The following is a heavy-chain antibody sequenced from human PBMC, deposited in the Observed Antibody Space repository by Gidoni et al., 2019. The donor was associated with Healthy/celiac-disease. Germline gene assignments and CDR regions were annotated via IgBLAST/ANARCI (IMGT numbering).Heavy chain of an antibody. CDR3: ARGGYYYGPNNWFDP. V-gene: IGHV4-31*03. CDR1: GGSISRGGYY. J-gene: IGHJ5*02. Sequence: QVQLQESGPGLVKPSQTLSLTCSVSGGSISRGGYYWSWIRQHPGKGLEWIGYIYYSGSTYYNPSLKSRVTISVDTSKNQFSLKLSSVTAADTAVYYCARGGYYYGPNNWFDPWGQGTLVTVSS. CDR2: IYYSGST. D-gene: IGHD3-10*01.